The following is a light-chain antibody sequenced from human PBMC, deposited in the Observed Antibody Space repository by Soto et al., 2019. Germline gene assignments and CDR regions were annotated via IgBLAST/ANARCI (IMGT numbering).Light chain of an antibody. CDR3: QQYNSYPIT. J-gene: IGKJ4*01. CDR2: GAS. V-gene: IGKV3-15*01. CDR1: QSISSK. Sequence: EIKMAQSPDTLSVSPGERATLSCRASQSISSKLAWYQQRPGQAPRLLIYGASTRATGVPVRFRGGGSGTEFTLTISGLQSEDFATYFCQQYNSYPITFGGGTKVEIK.